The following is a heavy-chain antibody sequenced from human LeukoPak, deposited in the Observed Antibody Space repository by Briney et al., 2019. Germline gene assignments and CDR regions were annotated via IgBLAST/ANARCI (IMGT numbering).Heavy chain of an antibody. Sequence: GGSLRLSCAASGFTFDDYAMHWVRQAPGKGLEWVSGISWNSGSIGYADSVKGRFTISRDNAKNSLYLQMNSLRAEDTALYYCAKDIRYCSGGSCSGYGMDVWGQGTTVTVSS. CDR1: GFTFDDYA. D-gene: IGHD2-15*01. V-gene: IGHV3-9*01. CDR3: AKDIRYCSGGSCSGYGMDV. CDR2: ISWNSGSI. J-gene: IGHJ6*02.